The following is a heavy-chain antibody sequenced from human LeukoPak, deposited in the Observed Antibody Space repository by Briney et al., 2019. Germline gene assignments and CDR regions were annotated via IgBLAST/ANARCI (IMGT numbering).Heavy chain of an antibody. Sequence: GGSLRLSCAASGFTFDDYGMSWVRQAPGKGLEWVSGINWNGGSTGYADSVKGRFTISRDNAKNSLYLQMNSLRAEDTALYYCASAGSSWSFDYWGQGTLVTVSS. D-gene: IGHD6-13*01. CDR2: INWNGGST. CDR1: GFTFDDYG. J-gene: IGHJ4*02. CDR3: ASAGSSWSFDY. V-gene: IGHV3-20*04.